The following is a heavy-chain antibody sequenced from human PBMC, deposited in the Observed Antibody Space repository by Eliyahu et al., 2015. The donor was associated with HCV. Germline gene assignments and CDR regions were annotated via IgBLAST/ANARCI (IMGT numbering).Heavy chain of an antibody. CDR2: IFSNDEK. CDR3: ARHAVDTAIFDY. V-gene: IGHV2-26*01. D-gene: IGHD5-18*01. J-gene: IGHJ4*02. CDR1: GXSXSNXRMG. Sequence: QVTLKESGPVLVKPTETLTLTCTVSGXSXSNXRMGVSWIRQPPGKALEWLXHIFSNDEKSYSTSLKSRLTISKDTSKSQVVLTMTNMDPVDTATYYCARHAVDTAIFDYWGQGTLVTVSS.